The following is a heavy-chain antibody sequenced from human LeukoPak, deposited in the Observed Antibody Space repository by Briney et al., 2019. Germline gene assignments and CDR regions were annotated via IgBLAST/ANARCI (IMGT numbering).Heavy chain of an antibody. V-gene: IGHV3-30*18. Sequence: PGGSLRLSCAASGFTFSSYGMHWVRQAPGKGLEWVAVISYDGSNKYYADSVKGRFTISRDNSKNTLYLQMNSLRAEDTAVYYCAKDFGLYYGSGSYPHDAFDIWGQGTMVTVSS. CDR1: GFTFSSYG. J-gene: IGHJ3*02. CDR3: AKDFGLYYGSGSYPHDAFDI. CDR2: ISYDGSNK. D-gene: IGHD3-10*01.